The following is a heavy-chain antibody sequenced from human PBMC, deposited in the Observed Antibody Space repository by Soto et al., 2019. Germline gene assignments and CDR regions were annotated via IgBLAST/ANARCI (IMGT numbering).Heavy chain of an antibody. CDR2: IKEDGSEK. V-gene: IGHV3-7*03. Sequence: GVYLRLSCIASGITFSNYYMSWVRQAPGKGLEWVANIKEDGSEKFYVDSVKGRFTISRDNARNSLYLQMNSLRVEDTAVYYCGGGSGWIFDYWGQGSLVTVSS. CDR1: GITFSNYY. CDR3: GGGSGWIFDY. D-gene: IGHD6-19*01. J-gene: IGHJ4*02.